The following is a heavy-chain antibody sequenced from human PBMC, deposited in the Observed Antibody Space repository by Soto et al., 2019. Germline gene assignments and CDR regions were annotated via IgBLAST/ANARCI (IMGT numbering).Heavy chain of an antibody. Sequence: ASVKVSCKASGYTFTSYGISWVRQAPGQGLEWMGWISAYNGNTNYAQKLQGRVTITTDTSTSTAYMELRSLRSDDTAVYYCARGVDIVATNWFDPWGQGTLVTVSS. V-gene: IGHV1-18*01. J-gene: IGHJ5*02. D-gene: IGHD5-12*01. CDR2: ISAYNGNT. CDR3: ARGVDIVATNWFDP. CDR1: GYTFTSYG.